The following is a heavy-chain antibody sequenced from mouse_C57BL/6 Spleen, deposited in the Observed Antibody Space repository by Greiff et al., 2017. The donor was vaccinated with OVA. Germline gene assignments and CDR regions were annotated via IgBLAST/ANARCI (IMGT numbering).Heavy chain of an antibody. CDR1: GFTFSDYG. CDR2: ISSGSSTI. J-gene: IGHJ4*01. CDR3: ARGPYDYDMDY. Sequence: DVMLVESGGGLVKPGGSLKLSCAASGFTFSDYGMHWVRQAPEKGLEWVAYISSGSSTIYYADTVKGRFTISRDNAKNTLFLQMTSLSSEDTAMYYCARGPYDYDMDYWGQGTSVTVSS. D-gene: IGHD2-3*01. V-gene: IGHV5-17*01.